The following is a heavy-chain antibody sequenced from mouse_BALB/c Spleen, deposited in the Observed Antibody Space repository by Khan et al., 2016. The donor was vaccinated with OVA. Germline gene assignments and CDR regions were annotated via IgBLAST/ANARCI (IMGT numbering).Heavy chain of an antibody. CDR2: ISSGGDYT. CDR3: ASNLTGSFDY. Sequence: EVELVESGGDLVKPRGSLKLSCAASGFTFSSYSMSWVRQTPDKRLEWVATISSGGDYTYYPDSVKGRFTISRDNAKNTLYLQMSSLKSEDTAMYYCASNLTGSFDYWGQGTLVTVSA. CDR1: GFTFSSYS. V-gene: IGHV5-6*01. D-gene: IGHD4-1*01. J-gene: IGHJ3*01.